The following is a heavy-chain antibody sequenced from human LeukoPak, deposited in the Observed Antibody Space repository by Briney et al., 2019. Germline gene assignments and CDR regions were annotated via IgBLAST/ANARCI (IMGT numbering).Heavy chain of an antibody. CDR3: ARRPDSGGWRY. CDR1: GGSISSSSYY. V-gene: IGHV4-39*01. CDR2: IYYNGRT. J-gene: IGHJ4*02. Sequence: SETLSLTCTVSGGSISSSSYYWGWIRQPPGMGLEWIGNIYYNGRTHYNPSLKSRVTISVDTSKNQFSVKLTSVTAADTAVYYCARRPDSGGWRYWGQGTLVTVSS. D-gene: IGHD2-15*01.